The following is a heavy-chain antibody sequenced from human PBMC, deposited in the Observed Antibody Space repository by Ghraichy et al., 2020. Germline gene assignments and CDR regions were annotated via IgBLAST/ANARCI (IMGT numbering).Heavy chain of an antibody. CDR3: AKDRDPWAYNSSWFDY. Sequence: GGSLRLSCAASGFTFSSYGMHWVRQAPGKGLEWVAFIRYDGSNKYYADSVKGRFTISRDNSKNTLYLQMNSLRAEDTAVYYCAKDRDPWAYNSSWFDYWGQGTLVTVSS. V-gene: IGHV3-30*02. CDR1: GFTFSSYG. CDR2: IRYDGSNK. D-gene: IGHD6-13*01. J-gene: IGHJ4*02.